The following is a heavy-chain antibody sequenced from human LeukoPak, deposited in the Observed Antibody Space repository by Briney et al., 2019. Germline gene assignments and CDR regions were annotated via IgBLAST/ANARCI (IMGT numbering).Heavy chain of an antibody. CDR3: ARHGGYIFLNWFDP. CDR1: GGYISSSSNY. J-gene: IGHJ5*01. V-gene: IGHV4-39*01. CDR2: VSYSGTT. Sequence: SETLSLTCTVSGGYISSSSNYWGWIRQPPGKGLGWIGTVSYSGTTYYKSSLKSRVTISVDTSKNQFSLYLNSVTAADTAVYYCARHGGYIFLNWFDPWGQGTLVTVSS. D-gene: IGHD6-19*01.